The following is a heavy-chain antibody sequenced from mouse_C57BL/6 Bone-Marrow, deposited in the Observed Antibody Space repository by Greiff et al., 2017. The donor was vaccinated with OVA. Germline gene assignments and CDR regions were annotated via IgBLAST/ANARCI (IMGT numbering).Heavy chain of an antibody. CDR1: GYTFTSYW. CDR3: ARCDNYYGSSYVGN. J-gene: IGHJ2*01. CDR2: IHPNSGST. V-gene: IGHV1-64*01. D-gene: IGHD1-1*01. Sequence: QVQLQQPGAELVKPGASVKLSCKASGYTFTSYWMRWVKQRPGQGLEWIGMIHPNSGSTNYNEKFKSKATLTVDKSTSTAYMQLRSLTSEDSAVYYCARCDNYYGSSYVGNWGQGTTLTVSS.